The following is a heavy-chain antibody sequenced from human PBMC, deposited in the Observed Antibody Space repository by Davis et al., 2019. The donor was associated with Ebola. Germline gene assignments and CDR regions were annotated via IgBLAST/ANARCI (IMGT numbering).Heavy chain of an antibody. J-gene: IGHJ4*02. CDR2: ISSGGSSI. Sequence: PGGSLRLSCAVSGLTFSSYDMNWVRQAPGKGLEWVSSISSGGSSINYADSVQGRFAISRDNAKNSLYLQMNSLRAEDTAVYYCTRGSGAATLDYWDQGTLVTVSS. V-gene: IGHV3-21*01. D-gene: IGHD1-26*01. CDR3: TRGSGAATLDY. CDR1: GLTFSSYD.